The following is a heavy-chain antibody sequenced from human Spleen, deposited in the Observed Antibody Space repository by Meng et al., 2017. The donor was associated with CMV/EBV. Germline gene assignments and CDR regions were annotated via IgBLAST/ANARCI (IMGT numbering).Heavy chain of an antibody. CDR2: ISSSSSYI. CDR3: AKGPLRSGSYPSYFDY. CDR1: FSLSRYT. Sequence: FSLSRYTMNWVRQAPGKGLEWVSSISSSSSYIHYADSVKGRVTIYRDNAKNTVYLQMSSLRAEDTAVYYCAKGPLRSGSYPSYFDYWGQGALVTVSS. J-gene: IGHJ4*02. V-gene: IGHV3-21*04. D-gene: IGHD1-26*01.